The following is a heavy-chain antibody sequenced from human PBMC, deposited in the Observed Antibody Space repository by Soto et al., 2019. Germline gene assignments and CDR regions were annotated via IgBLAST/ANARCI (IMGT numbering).Heavy chain of an antibody. Sequence: PSETLSLTCTVSGGSISSYYWSWIRQPPGKGLEWIGYIYYSGSTNYNPSLKSRVTISVDTSKNQFSLKLSSVTAADTAVYYCARVGYSSSWFEAYFDYWGQGTLVTVSS. CDR3: ARVGYSSSWFEAYFDY. CDR2: IYYSGST. V-gene: IGHV4-59*01. J-gene: IGHJ4*02. D-gene: IGHD6-13*01. CDR1: GGSISSYY.